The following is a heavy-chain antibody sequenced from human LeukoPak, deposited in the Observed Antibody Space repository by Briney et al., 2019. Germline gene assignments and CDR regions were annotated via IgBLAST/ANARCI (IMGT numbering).Heavy chain of an antibody. D-gene: IGHD5-18*01. CDR1: GFTFSSYS. Sequence: GGSLRLSCAASGFTFSSYSMNWVRQAPGKGLEWVSSISSSSSYIYYAYSVKGRFTISRDNANNSLYLQMNSLRAEDTAVYYCARDLSEFSGYSYGPRYYFDYWGQGTLVTVSS. CDR3: ARDLSEFSGYSYGPRYYFDY. V-gene: IGHV3-21*01. J-gene: IGHJ4*02. CDR2: ISSSSSYI.